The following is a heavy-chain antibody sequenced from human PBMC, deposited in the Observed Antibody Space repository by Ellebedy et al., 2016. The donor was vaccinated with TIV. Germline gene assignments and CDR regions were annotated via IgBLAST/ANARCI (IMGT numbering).Heavy chain of an antibody. J-gene: IGHJ4*02. CDR2: INHSGST. Sequence: SETLSLTCAVYGGSFSGYYWSWIRQPPGKGLEWIGEINHSGSTNYNPSLKSRVTISVDTSKNQFSLKLRSVTAADTAVYYCARVLAAAGTRIFDYWGQGSLVTVSS. CDR3: ARVLAAAGTRIFDY. D-gene: IGHD6-13*01. V-gene: IGHV4-34*01. CDR1: GGSFSGYY.